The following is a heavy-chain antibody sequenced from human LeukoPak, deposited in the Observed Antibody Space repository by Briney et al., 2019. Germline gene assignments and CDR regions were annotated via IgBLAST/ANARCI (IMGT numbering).Heavy chain of an antibody. CDR1: GFTFSSYW. Sequence: PGGSLRLSCAASGFTFSSYWMSWVRQAPGKGLEWVANIKEDGREKYYVDSVKGRFTISRANAKKSLFLQMNSLRVEDTAVYYCARGRNLAVWGQGTTVTVSS. V-gene: IGHV3-7*01. CDR3: ARGRNLAV. CDR2: IKEDGREK. J-gene: IGHJ6*02.